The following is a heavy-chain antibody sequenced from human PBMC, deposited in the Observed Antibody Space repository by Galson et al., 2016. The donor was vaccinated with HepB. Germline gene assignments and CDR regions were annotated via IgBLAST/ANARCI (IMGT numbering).Heavy chain of an antibody. CDR2: IIPIFGTA. CDR3: ARVAGRPFLEYCSSSSCYDDAFDI. V-gene: IGHV1-69*13. J-gene: IGHJ3*02. D-gene: IGHD2-15*01. Sequence: SVKVSCKASGGTFSTYAITWVRQAPGQGLEWMGGIIPIFGTANYAQKFQGRVTITADESASTAYMELSSLRSEDTAVYYCARVAGRPFLEYCSSSSCYDDAFDIWGQGTMVTVSS. CDR1: GGTFSTYA.